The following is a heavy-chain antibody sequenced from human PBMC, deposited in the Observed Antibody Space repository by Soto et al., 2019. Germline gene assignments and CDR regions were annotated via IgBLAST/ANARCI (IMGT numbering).Heavy chain of an antibody. Sequence: GGSLRLSCAASGFTFSNAWMSRVRQAPGKWLEWVGRIKSKSDGGTTDYAAPVRCRITISRDDSKNTLYLQMNSLKTEDTSVCYGTTDYGDSHYAYWGKGXLVTVYS. J-gene: IGHJ4*02. CDR1: GFTFSNAW. CDR3: TTDYGDSHYAY. CDR2: IKSKSDGGTT. D-gene: IGHD4-17*01. V-gene: IGHV3-15*01.